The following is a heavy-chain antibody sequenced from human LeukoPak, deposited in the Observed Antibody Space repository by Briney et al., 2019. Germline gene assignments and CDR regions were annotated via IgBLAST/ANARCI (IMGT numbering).Heavy chain of an antibody. CDR3: AKAGRELYYYYYMDV. CDR1: GFTFSDHY. Sequence: PGGSLRLSCAASGFTFSDHYIDWVRQAPGKGLEWVSSISSSSSYIYYADSVKGRFTISRDNAKNSLYLQMNSLRAEDTAVYYCAKAGRELYYYYYMDVWGKGTTVTISS. J-gene: IGHJ6*03. D-gene: IGHD1-26*01. CDR2: ISSSSSYI. V-gene: IGHV3-21*01.